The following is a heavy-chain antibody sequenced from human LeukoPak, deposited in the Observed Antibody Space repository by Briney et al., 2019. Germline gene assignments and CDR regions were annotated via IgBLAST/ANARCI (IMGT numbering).Heavy chain of an antibody. D-gene: IGHD2-21*02. CDR2: IGGRDGST. CDR3: ARVSGGDVFDY. V-gene: IGHV3-23*01. CDR1: GFTFSSYG. Sequence: GGSLRLSCAASGFTFSSYGMSWVRQAPGKGLEWVSAIGGRDGSTYYADSVKGRFTISRDNSKNTLYVQMNSLRAEDTAVYYCARVSGGDVFDYWGQGTLVTVSS. J-gene: IGHJ4*02.